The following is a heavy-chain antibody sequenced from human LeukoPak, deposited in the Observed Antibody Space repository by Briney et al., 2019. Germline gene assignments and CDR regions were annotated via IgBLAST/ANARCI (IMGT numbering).Heavy chain of an antibody. CDR1: GFTFSSYA. D-gene: IGHD4-17*01. J-gene: IGHJ4*02. CDR3: AREHDYGDYGTFDY. CDR2: ISYDGSNK. V-gene: IGHV3-30*04. Sequence: GRSLRLSCAASGFTFSSYAMHWVRQAPGKGLEWVAAISYDGSNKYYADSVKGRFTISRDNSKNTLYLRMNSLRAEDTAVYYCAREHDYGDYGTFDYWGQGTLVTVSS.